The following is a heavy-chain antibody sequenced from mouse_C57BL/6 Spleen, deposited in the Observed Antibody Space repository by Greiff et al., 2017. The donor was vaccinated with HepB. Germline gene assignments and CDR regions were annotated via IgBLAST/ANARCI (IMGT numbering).Heavy chain of an antibody. D-gene: IGHD4-1*01. V-gene: IGHV10-3*01. CDR2: ISSKSSNYAT. CDR1: GFTFNTYA. Sequence: EVKVEESGGGLVQPKGSLKLSCAASGFTFNTYAMHWVRQAPGKGLEWVARISSKSSNYATYYADSVKDRLTISRDNSQSMLYLPMNNLKTEDTAMYYCVRGTGTYYFDDWGQGTTLTVSS. CDR3: VRGTGTYYFDD. J-gene: IGHJ2*01.